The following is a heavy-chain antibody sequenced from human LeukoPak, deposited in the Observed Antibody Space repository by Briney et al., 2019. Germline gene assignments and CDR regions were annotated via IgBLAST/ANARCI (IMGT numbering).Heavy chain of an antibody. V-gene: IGHV3-21*01. Sequence: GGSLRLSCAASGFTFSSYSMNWVRQAPGKGLEWVSSISSSSSYIYYADSVKGRFTISRDNAKNTLYLQMNSLRAEDTAMYYCARGEAVAGTDHWGQGALVTVSS. CDR1: GFTFSSYS. CDR2: ISSSSSYI. D-gene: IGHD6-19*01. CDR3: ARGEAVAGTDH. J-gene: IGHJ4*02.